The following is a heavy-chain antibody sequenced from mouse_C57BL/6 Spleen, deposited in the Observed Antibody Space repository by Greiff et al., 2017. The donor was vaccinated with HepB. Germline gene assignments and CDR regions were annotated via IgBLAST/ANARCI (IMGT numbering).Heavy chain of an antibody. CDR2: IHPNSGST. CDR3: AYDYDPGYFDV. V-gene: IGHV1-64*01. CDR1: GYTFTSYW. D-gene: IGHD2-4*01. Sequence: QVQLQQPGAELVKPGASVKLSCKASGYTFTSYWMHWVKQRPGQGLKWIGMIHPNSGSTNYNEKFKSKATLTVDKSSSTAYMQLSSLTYEDSAVYYCAYDYDPGYFDVWGTGTTVTVSS. J-gene: IGHJ1*03.